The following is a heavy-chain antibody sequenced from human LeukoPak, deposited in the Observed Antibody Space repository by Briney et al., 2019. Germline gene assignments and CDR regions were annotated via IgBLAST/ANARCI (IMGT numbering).Heavy chain of an antibody. CDR1: GGSFSGYY. CDR3: ARHGSLRFLEWTY. V-gene: IGHV4-34*01. Sequence: PSETLSLTCAVYGGSFSGYYWSWIRQPPGKGLEWIGEINHSGSTNYNPSLKSRVTISVDTSKNQFSLKLSSVTAADTAVYYCARHGSLRFLEWTYWGQGTLDTVSS. J-gene: IGHJ4*02. D-gene: IGHD3-3*01. CDR2: INHSGST.